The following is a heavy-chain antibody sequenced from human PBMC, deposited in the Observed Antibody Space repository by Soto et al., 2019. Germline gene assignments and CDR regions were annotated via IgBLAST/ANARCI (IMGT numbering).Heavy chain of an antibody. J-gene: IGHJ4*02. CDR1: GFTFSSYA. Sequence: PGGSLRLSCAASGFTFSSYAMSWVRQAPGKGLEWVSTISGSGSSTYYADSVKGRFTISRDNSKNTLYLQMNSLRAEDTAIYYCSNRDNSNYGGFFDYWGQGNVVPVSS. V-gene: IGHV3-23*01. D-gene: IGHD4-4*01. CDR2: ISGSGSST. CDR3: SNRDNSNYGGFFDY.